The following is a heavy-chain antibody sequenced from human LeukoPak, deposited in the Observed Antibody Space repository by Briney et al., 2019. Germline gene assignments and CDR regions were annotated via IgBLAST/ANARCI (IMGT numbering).Heavy chain of an antibody. J-gene: IGHJ4*02. D-gene: IGHD2/OR15-2a*01. Sequence: GGSLRLSCAASGFTFSSYAMRWVRQAPGKGLEWVAVISYDGSNKFYADSVKGRFTISRDNSKNTLYLQMNSLRAEDTAVYYCAGRRECDYWGQGTLVTVSS. CDR3: AGRRECDY. CDR1: GFTFSSYA. V-gene: IGHV3-30-3*01. CDR2: ISYDGSNK.